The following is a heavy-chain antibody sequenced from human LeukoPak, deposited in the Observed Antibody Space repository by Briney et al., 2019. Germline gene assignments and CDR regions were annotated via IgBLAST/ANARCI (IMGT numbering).Heavy chain of an antibody. J-gene: IGHJ4*02. CDR2: IYYSGST. Sequence: SETLSLTCTVSGGSISSSSYYWGWIRQPPGKGLEWIGSIYYSGSTYYNPSLKSRVTISVDTSKNQFSLKLSSVTAADTAVYYCARANYYDSTLEWGQGTLVTVSS. CDR1: GGSISSSSYY. V-gene: IGHV4-39*07. CDR3: ARANYYDSTLE. D-gene: IGHD3-22*01.